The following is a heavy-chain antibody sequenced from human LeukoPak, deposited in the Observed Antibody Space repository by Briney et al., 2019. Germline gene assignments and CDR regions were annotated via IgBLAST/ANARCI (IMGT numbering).Heavy chain of an antibody. CDR1: GYTFTSYD. CDR3: ARILQSDAAFDI. Sequence: ASVKVSCKASGYTFTSYDINWVRQATGQGLEWMGWMNPNSGNTGYAQKFQGRVTMTRNTSISTAYMELSSLRSEDTAVYYCARILQSDAAFDIWGQGTMVTVSS. D-gene: IGHD5-24*01. CDR2: MNPNSGNT. V-gene: IGHV1-8*01. J-gene: IGHJ3*02.